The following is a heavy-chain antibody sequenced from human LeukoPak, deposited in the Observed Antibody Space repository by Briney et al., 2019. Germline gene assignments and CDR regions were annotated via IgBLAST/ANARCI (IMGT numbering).Heavy chain of an antibody. CDR2: IRYDGSNK. CDR1: GFTFSSYA. J-gene: IGHJ4*02. Sequence: GGSLRLSCAASGFTFSSYAMSWVRQAPGKGLEWVAFIRYDGSNKYYADSVKGRFTISRDNSKNTLYLQMNSLRAEDTAVYYCAKDIRYFGYCSGGSCRYTFDYWGQGTLVTVSS. CDR3: AKDIRYFGYCSGGSCRYTFDY. V-gene: IGHV3-30*02. D-gene: IGHD2-15*01.